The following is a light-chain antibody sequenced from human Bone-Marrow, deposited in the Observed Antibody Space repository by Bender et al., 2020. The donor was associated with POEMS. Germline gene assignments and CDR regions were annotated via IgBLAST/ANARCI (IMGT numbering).Light chain of an antibody. CDR2: KDN. J-gene: IGLJ2*01. V-gene: IGLV3-25*03. CDR1: ALPDQY. Sequence: SYELTQPPSVSVFPGQTARITCSGDALPDQYSYWYEQKPGQAPVLVIYKDNQRPSGIPERFSASTSGTTVTLTITGAQAEDDADYYCQSTDRSGPYVVFGGGTKLTVL. CDR3: QSTDRSGPYVV.